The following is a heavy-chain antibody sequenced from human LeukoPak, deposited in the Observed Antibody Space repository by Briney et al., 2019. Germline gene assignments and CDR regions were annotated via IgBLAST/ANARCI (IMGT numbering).Heavy chain of an antibody. CDR3: ATTAMVSF. CDR1: GFTFSSYS. CDR2: ISSSSSCI. J-gene: IGHJ4*02. V-gene: IGHV3-21*01. Sequence: GGSLRLSCAASGFTFSSYSMNWVRQAPGKGLEWVSSISSSSSCIYYADSVKGRFTISRDNAKNSLYLQMNSLRAEDTAVYYCATTAMVSFWGQGTLVTVSS. D-gene: IGHD5-18*01.